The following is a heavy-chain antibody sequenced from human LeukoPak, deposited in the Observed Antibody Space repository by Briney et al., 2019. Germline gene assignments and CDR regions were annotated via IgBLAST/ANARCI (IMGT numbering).Heavy chain of an antibody. CDR2: IILILGTA. D-gene: IGHD6-13*01. J-gene: IGHJ4*02. CDR1: GGTFSSYA. V-gene: IGHV1-69*01. Sequence: SVKVSCKASGGTFSSYAISWVRQAPGQGLEWMGGIILILGTANYAQKFQGRVTITADESTSTAYMELSSLRSEDTAAYYCARGPGIAAAGGLSGYYFDYWGQGTLVTVSS. CDR3: ARGPGIAAAGGLSGYYFDY.